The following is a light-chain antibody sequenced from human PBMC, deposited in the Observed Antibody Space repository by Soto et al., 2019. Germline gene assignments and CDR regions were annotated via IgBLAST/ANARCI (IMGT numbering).Light chain of an antibody. Sequence: DIQLTQSPSTVSASLGDRVTITCRASQSLNKWVAWYQQKPGKAPKVLMYKASTLQTGVPSRFSGSGSGTEYTLTISGLQPDDFATYYCQQYHKYPWTFGQGTRVDIK. J-gene: IGKJ1*01. V-gene: IGKV1-5*03. CDR1: QSLNKW. CDR3: QQYHKYPWT. CDR2: KAS.